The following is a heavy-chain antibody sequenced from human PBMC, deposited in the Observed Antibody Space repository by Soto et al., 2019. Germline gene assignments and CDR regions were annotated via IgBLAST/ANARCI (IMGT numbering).Heavy chain of an antibody. V-gene: IGHV1-3*01. CDR3: ARDLEQQLVPDY. D-gene: IGHD6-13*01. J-gene: IGHJ4*02. Sequence: ASVKVSCKASGYTFPSYAMHWVRQAPGQRLEWMGWINAGNGNTKYSQKFQGRVTITRDTSASTVYMELSSLRSEDTAVYYCARDLEQQLVPDYWGQGTLVNVSS. CDR1: GYTFPSYA. CDR2: INAGNGNT.